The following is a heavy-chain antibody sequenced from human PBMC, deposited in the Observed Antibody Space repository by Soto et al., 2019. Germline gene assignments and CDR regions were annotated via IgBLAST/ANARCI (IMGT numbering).Heavy chain of an antibody. J-gene: IGHJ5*02. D-gene: IGHD3-22*01. CDR1: GFTFSSYS. V-gene: IGHV3-21*01. Sequence: EVQLVESGGGLVKPGGSLRLSCAASGFTFSSYSMNWVRQAPGKGLEWVSSISSSSSYIYYADSVKGRFTISRDNAKNSLYLQINSLRAEDTAVYYCARDVTSSTYYYLSPGGFDPWGQGTLVTVSS. CDR3: ARDVTSSTYYYLSPGGFDP. CDR2: ISSSSSYI.